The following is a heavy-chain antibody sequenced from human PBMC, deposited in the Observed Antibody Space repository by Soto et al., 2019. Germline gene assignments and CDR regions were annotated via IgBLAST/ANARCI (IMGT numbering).Heavy chain of an antibody. D-gene: IGHD2-2*01. CDR3: AKRGDCTSTSCRGAFDP. CDR2: ISGSGELT. V-gene: IGHV3-23*01. CDR1: GFMFSSYA. Sequence: EVQLLESGGGLVQPGGSLRLSCAASGFMFSSYAMTWIRQAPGKGLEWVSTISGSGELTYFADSVKGRCPISRDNSKNTLYLQMNRPGAENTAVYYCAKRGDCTSTSCRGAFDPWGQGTLVSVSS. J-gene: IGHJ5*02.